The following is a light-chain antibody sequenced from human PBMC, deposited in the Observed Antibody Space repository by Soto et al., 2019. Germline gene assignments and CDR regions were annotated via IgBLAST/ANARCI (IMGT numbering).Light chain of an antibody. CDR1: QSVGSSY. Sequence: EIVLTQSPGTLSLSPGERATLSCLASQSVGSSYLAWYQQKPGQAPRLLIYAASSRATGIPDRFSGSASGAGFTLTISRLEPEDFAVYYCQHYGISITFGQGTRLEIK. J-gene: IGKJ5*01. CDR3: QHYGISIT. CDR2: AAS. V-gene: IGKV3-20*01.